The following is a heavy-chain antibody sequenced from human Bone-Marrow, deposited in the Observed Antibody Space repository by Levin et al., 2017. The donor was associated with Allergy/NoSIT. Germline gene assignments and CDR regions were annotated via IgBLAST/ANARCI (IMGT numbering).Heavy chain of an antibody. D-gene: IGHD3-10*01. CDR1: GFTFGDYA. Sequence: GGSLRLSCTASGFTFGDYAMSWFRQAPGKGLEWVGFIRSKAYGGTTEYAASVKGRFTISRDDSKSIAYLQMNSLKTEDTAVYYCTSYYGSGSVYYGMDGWGQGTTVTVSS. V-gene: IGHV3-49*03. CDR3: TSYYGSGSVYYGMDG. CDR2: IRSKAYGGTT. J-gene: IGHJ6*02.